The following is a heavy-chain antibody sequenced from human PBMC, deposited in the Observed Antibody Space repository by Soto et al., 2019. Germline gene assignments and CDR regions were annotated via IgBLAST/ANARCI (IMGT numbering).Heavy chain of an antibody. Sequence: RSLTCTVSGGSINTFYWSWVRQPAGKGLEWIGRIFSSGSTSFNPSLESRVAMSVDTSKNHFSLNLSSVTAADMAVYYCAREGSYSAYNFAHGIQLWSFDFWGQGALVTVSS. CDR3: AREGSYSAYNFAHGIQLWSFDF. CDR1: GGSINTFY. J-gene: IGHJ4*02. V-gene: IGHV4-4*07. D-gene: IGHD5-12*01. CDR2: IFSSGST.